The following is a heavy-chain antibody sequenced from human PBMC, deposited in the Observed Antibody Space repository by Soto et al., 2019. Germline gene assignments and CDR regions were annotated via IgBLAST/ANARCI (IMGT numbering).Heavy chain of an antibody. Sequence: ASVKVSCKASGGTFSSYAISWVRQAPGQGLEWMGGIIPIFGTADYAQKFQGRVTITADKSTSTAYMELSSLRSEDTAVYYCARDSDITGTTYNWFDPWGQGTLVTVS. CDR2: IIPIFGTA. V-gene: IGHV1-69*06. CDR3: ARDSDITGTTYNWFDP. D-gene: IGHD1-7*01. CDR1: GGTFSSYA. J-gene: IGHJ5*02.